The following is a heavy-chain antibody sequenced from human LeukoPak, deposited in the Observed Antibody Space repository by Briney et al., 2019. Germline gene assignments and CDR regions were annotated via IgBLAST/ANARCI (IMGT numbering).Heavy chain of an antibody. CDR1: GYTFTSYY. Sequence: ASVKVSCKASGYTFTSYYMHWVRQAPGQGLEWMGWISAYNGNTNYAQKLQGRVTMTTDTSTSTAYMELRSLRSDDTAVYYCARSSDQLHRFDYWGQGTLVTVSS. CDR3: ARSSDQLHRFDY. J-gene: IGHJ4*02. V-gene: IGHV1-18*04. D-gene: IGHD2-2*01. CDR2: ISAYNGNT.